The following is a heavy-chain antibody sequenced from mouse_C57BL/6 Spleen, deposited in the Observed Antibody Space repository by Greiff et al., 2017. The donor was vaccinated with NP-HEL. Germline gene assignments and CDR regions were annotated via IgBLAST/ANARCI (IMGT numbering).Heavy chain of an antibody. D-gene: IGHD1-1*01. V-gene: IGHV1-64*01. Sequence: VQLQQPGAELVKPGASVKLSCKASGYTFTSYWMHWVKQRPGQGLEWIGMIHPNSGSTNYNEKFKSKATLTVDKSSSTAYMQLSSLTSEDSAVYYCARGAYGSPFAYWGQGTLVTVSA. J-gene: IGHJ3*01. CDR1: GYTFTSYW. CDR3: ARGAYGSPFAY. CDR2: IHPNSGST.